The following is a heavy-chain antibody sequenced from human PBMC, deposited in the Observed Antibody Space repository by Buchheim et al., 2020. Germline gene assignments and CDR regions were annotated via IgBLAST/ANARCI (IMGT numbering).Heavy chain of an antibody. Sequence: QVHLVQSGAEVKKPGSSVKVSCKASGGTFSSYTINWVRQAPGQGLEWMGRIIPMLGLANYAQGFQGRVRITADKSTNTAYMELNSLRSEDTAVYYCARVKAAAGVLDFDYWGQGTL. CDR3: ARVKAAAGVLDFDY. J-gene: IGHJ4*02. D-gene: IGHD6-13*01. CDR2: IIPMLGLA. CDR1: GGTFSSYT. V-gene: IGHV1-69*02.